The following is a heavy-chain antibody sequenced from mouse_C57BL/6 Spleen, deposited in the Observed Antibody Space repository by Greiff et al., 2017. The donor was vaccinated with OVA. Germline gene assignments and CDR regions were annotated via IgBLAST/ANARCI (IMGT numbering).Heavy chain of an antibody. J-gene: IGHJ4*01. V-gene: IGHV1-69*01. CDR3: ARSGHGGAMDY. CDR1: GYTFTSYW. Sequence: QVQLQQPGAELVMPGASVKLSCKASGYTFTSYWMHWVKQRPGQGLEWIGEIDPSDSYTNYNGKFKGKATLTADKSSSTAYMQLSSLTSEDSAVYFCARSGHGGAMDYWGQGTSVTVSS. D-gene: IGHD6-1*01. CDR2: IDPSDSYT.